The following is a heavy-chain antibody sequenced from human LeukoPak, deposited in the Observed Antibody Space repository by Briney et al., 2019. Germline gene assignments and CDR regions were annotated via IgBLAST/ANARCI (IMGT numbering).Heavy chain of an antibody. J-gene: IGHJ4*02. CDR2: IYYSGSA. Sequence: PSETLSLTCTVSGGSISSGGFYWSWIRQNPGKGLEWLGYIYYSGSAYYNPSLKSRFSISVDTSQNHFSLKVSSVTAADTAVYYCAREATRAGGYFDNWGQGILVTVSS. CDR3: AREATRAGGYFDN. CDR1: GGSISSGGFY. V-gene: IGHV4-31*03. D-gene: IGHD6-13*01.